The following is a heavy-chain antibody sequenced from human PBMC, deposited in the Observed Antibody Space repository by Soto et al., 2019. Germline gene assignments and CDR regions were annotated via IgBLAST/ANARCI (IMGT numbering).Heavy chain of an antibody. V-gene: IGHV1-8*01. CDR3: ARWAVRGVITP. J-gene: IGHJ6*02. Sequence: QVQLVQSGAEVKKPGASVKVSCKASGYTFTSYDINWVRQATGQGLEWMGWMNPDSGNTGYAQKFQGRVTMTRDTSLNTAYMELSSLRSEDAAVYYCARWAVRGVITPWGQGTTVTVSS. CDR2: MNPDSGNT. D-gene: IGHD3-10*01. CDR1: GYTFTSYD.